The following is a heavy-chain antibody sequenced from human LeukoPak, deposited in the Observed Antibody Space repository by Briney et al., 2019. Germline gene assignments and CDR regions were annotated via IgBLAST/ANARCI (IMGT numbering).Heavy chain of an antibody. CDR2: ISSSGSTI. CDR3: ARDSRSWASIVVVPAARHRRYYFDY. J-gene: IGHJ4*02. V-gene: IGHV3-48*03. CDR1: GFTFSSYE. D-gene: IGHD2-2*01. Sequence: GGSLRLSCAASGFTFSSYEMNWVRQAPGKGLEWVSYISSSGSTIYYADSVKGRFTISRDNAKNSLYLQMNSLRAEDTAVYYCARDSRSWASIVVVPAARHRRYYFDYWGQGTLVTVSS.